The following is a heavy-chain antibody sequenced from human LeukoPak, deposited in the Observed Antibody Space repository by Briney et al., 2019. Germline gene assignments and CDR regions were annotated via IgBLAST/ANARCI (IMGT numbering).Heavy chain of an antibody. Sequence: SETLSLTCTVSGGSISSGSYYWSWIRQPAGKGLEWIGRIYTSGSTNYNPSLKSRVTISVDTSKNQFSLKLSSVTAADTAVYYCARLVGYYDSHLGWFDPWGQGTLVTVSS. V-gene: IGHV4-61*02. CDR1: GGSISSGSYY. CDR3: ARLVGYYDSHLGWFDP. CDR2: IYTSGST. J-gene: IGHJ5*02. D-gene: IGHD3-22*01.